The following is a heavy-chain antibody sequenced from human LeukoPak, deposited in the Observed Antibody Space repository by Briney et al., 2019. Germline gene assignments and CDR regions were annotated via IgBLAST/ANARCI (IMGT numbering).Heavy chain of an antibody. V-gene: IGHV3-30*02. CDR1: GFTFSSYG. CDR2: IRYDGSNK. Sequence: PGGSLRLSCAAPGFTFSSYGMHWVRQAPGKGLEWVAFIRYDGSNKYYADSVKGRFTISRDNSKNTLYLQMNSLRAEDTAVYYCAKTYSSSRVDYFDYWGQGTLVTVSS. CDR3: AKTYSSSRVDYFDY. D-gene: IGHD6-6*01. J-gene: IGHJ4*02.